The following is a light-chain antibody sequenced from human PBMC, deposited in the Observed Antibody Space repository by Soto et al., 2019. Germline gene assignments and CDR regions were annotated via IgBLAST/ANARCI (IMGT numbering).Light chain of an antibody. CDR2: DVN. V-gene: IGLV2-14*03. Sequence: QSVLTQPASVSGSPGQSIAISCTETSIDVGSYNSSSWYQQYPGKAPKPMIHDVNNRPSGISDRFSGSKSGNTASLTISGLQAEDEADYYCSSFTSSTSYVFGTGTKLTVL. CDR3: SSFTSSTSYV. CDR1: SIDVGSYNS. J-gene: IGLJ1*01.